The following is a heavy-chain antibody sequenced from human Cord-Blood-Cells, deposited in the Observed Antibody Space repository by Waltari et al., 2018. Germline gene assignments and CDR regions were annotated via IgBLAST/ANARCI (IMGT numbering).Heavy chain of an antibody. CDR1: GYSISSGYY. Sequence: QVQLQESGPGLVKPSETLSLTCAVSGYSISSGYYWGWIRQPPGKGLEWIGSIYHSGSTYYNPALKSRVTISIDTSKNQFSLKLSSVTAADTAVYYCARDHSSSSKAFDIWGQGTMVTVSS. V-gene: IGHV4-38-2*02. CDR3: ARDHSSSSKAFDI. J-gene: IGHJ3*02. CDR2: IYHSGST. D-gene: IGHD6-6*01.